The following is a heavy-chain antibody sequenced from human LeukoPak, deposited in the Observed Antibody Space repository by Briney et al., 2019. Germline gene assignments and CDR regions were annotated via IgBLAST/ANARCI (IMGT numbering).Heavy chain of an antibody. Sequence: GASVKVSCKASGYTFTSYDINWVRQATGQGLEWMGWMNPISGNTGYAQKFQGRVTMTRNTSISTAYMELSSLRSEDTAVYYCARGDLWFGELHTPHYYYYYGMDVWGQGTTVTVSS. CDR3: ARGDLWFGELHTPHYYYYYGMDV. CDR2: MNPISGNT. D-gene: IGHD3-10*01. CDR1: GYTFTSYD. J-gene: IGHJ6*02. V-gene: IGHV1-8*01.